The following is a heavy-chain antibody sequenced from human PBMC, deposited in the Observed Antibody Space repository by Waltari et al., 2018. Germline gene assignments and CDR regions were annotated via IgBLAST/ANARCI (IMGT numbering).Heavy chain of an antibody. CDR1: GGSISSGSYY. D-gene: IGHD6-6*01. CDR2: IYTSGST. J-gene: IGHJ4*02. Sequence: QVQLQESGPGLVKPSQTLSLTCTVSGGSISSGSYYWSWIRQPAGKGLELIGYIYTSGSTNYNPSLKSRVTISVDTSKNQFALKLSSVTAADTAVYYCARQAYSSSLLDYWGQGTLVTVSS. CDR3: ARQAYSSSLLDY. V-gene: IGHV4-61*09.